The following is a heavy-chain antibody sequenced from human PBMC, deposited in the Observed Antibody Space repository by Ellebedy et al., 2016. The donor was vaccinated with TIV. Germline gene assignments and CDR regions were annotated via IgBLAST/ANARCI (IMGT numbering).Heavy chain of an antibody. J-gene: IGHJ6*02. CDR1: GFTFSSYA. CDR3: AKARGSSVIDYNYYGMDV. CDR2: ISGSGGST. Sequence: GGSLRLXXAASGFTFSSYAMSWARQAPGKGLEWVSAISGSGGSTYYADSVKGRFTISRDNSKNTLYLQMNSLRAEDTAVYYCAKARGSSVIDYNYYGMDVWGQGTTVTVSS. V-gene: IGHV3-23*01. D-gene: IGHD2-21*01.